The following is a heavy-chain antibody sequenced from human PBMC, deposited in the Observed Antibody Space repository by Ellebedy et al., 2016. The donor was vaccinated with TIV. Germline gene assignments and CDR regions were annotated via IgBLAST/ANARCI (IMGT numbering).Heavy chain of an antibody. CDR3: ARARGQYLYGSGSYFTN. CDR2: VNPSGTT. V-gene: IGHV4-39*07. Sequence: MPSETLSLTCSVSGGSVSSTRYFWSWIRQPPGKGLEWIGEVNPSGTTNDNPSLKSRVTISVDTPKKQFYLRLTSVTAADTAVYYCARARGQYLYGSGSYFTNWGQGEMVTVSS. J-gene: IGHJ4*02. CDR1: GGSVSSTRYF. D-gene: IGHD3-10*01.